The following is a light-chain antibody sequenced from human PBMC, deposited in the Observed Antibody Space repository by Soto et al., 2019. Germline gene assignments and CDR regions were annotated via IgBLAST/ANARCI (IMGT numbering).Light chain of an antibody. CDR2: AAS. J-gene: IGKJ5*01. V-gene: IGKV1-39*01. CDR3: QQSYSTPIT. Sequence: DIQMTQSPSSLSASVGDGVTITCRASQSISSYLNWYQQKPGKAPKLLIYAASSLHSGVPSRFSGSGSGTDFTLTISSLQPEDFATYYCQQSYSTPITFGQGTRLEIK. CDR1: QSISSY.